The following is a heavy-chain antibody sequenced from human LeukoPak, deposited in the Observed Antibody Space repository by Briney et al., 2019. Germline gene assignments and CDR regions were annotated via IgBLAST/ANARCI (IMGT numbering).Heavy chain of an antibody. J-gene: IGHJ5*02. Sequence: GGSLRLSCAASGFTFSSYAMGWVRQAPGKGLEWVSAISGSGGSTYYADSVKGRFTISRDNSKNTLYLQMNSLRAEDTAVYYCAKTGELPYCGGDCSSPTWFDPWGQGTLVTVSS. CDR3: AKTGELPYCGGDCSSPTWFDP. CDR2: ISGSGGST. V-gene: IGHV3-23*01. D-gene: IGHD2-21*02. CDR1: GFTFSSYA.